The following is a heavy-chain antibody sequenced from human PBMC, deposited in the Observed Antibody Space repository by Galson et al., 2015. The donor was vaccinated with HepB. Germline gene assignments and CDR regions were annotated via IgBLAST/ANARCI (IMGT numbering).Heavy chain of an antibody. V-gene: IGHV4-59*08. D-gene: IGHD3-9*01. Sequence: SETLSLTCTVSGGSISSYYWSWIRQPPGKGLEWIGYIYYSGSTNYNPSLKSRVTISVDTSKNQFSLKLSSVTAADTAVYYCARLEVESYDILTGSYYFDYWGQGTLVTVSS. J-gene: IGHJ4*02. CDR1: GGSISSYY. CDR2: IYYSGST. CDR3: ARLEVESYDILTGSYYFDY.